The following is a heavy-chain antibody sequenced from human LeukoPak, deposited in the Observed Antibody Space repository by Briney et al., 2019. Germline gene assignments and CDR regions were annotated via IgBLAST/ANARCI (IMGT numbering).Heavy chain of an antibody. D-gene: IGHD6-19*01. Sequence: ASVKVSCKASGYTFAIYYMHWVRQAPGQGLEWMGIINPSGGSTSYAQRLQGRVTMTRGTSTSTVYMELSSLRSEDTAVYYCARDGHSSGWYGRSDFDYWGQGTLVTVSS. V-gene: IGHV1-46*04. J-gene: IGHJ4*02. CDR1: GYTFAIYY. CDR3: ARDGHSSGWYGRSDFDY. CDR2: INPSGGST.